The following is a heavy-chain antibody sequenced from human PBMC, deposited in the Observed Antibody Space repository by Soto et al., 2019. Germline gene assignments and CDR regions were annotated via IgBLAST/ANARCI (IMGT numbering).Heavy chain of an antibody. CDR1: GFTFSSYS. CDR3: ARSSSGPDY. CDR2: ISSSSYTI. Sequence: EVQLVESGGGLVQPGGSLRLSCAASGFTFSSYSMNWVRQAPGKGLEWVSYISSSSYTIYYADSVKGRFTISRDSAKNSLLLQMNSLRDEETAVYYCARSSSGPDYWGQGTLVTVSS. J-gene: IGHJ4*02. D-gene: IGHD6-19*01. V-gene: IGHV3-48*02.